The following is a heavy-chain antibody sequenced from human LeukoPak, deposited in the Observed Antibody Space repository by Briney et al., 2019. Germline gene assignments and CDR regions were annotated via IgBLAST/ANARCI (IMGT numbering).Heavy chain of an antibody. CDR3: ANSSTTLNVFGP. J-gene: IGHJ5*02. V-gene: IGHV1-69*05. Sequence: PSVRVPCKLSGGPPSNYDLNGVRRPPGKGLEGRGGIIPVLSTTNYAQKFQGRVTITTDESTNTAYMEMSSLTSEDTAVYFCANSSTTLNVFGPWGQGTLVTVSS. CDR1: GGPPSNYD. D-gene: IGHD2-2*01. CDR2: IIPVLSTT.